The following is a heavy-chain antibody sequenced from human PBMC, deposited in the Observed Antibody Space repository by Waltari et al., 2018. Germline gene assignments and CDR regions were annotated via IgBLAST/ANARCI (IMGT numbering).Heavy chain of an antibody. V-gene: IGHV1-2*04. Sequence: QVQLVQSGAEVKKPGASVKVSCKASGYTFTGYYIHWVRQAPGQGLEWMGWINPNSGGTNYARKFQGWVTMTRDTSISTAYMELSRLRSDDTAVYYCARVRSWGPFDYWGQGTLVTVSS. D-gene: IGHD7-27*01. CDR2: INPNSGGT. CDR3: ARVRSWGPFDY. J-gene: IGHJ4*02. CDR1: GYTFTGYY.